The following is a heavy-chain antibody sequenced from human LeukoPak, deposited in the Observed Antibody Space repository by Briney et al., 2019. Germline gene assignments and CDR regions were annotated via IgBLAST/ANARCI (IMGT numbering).Heavy chain of an antibody. CDR2: IYYSGST. V-gene: IGHV4-31*03. Sequence: SETLSLTCTVSGGSISSGGYYWSWIRQHPGTGLECIGYIYYSGSTYYNPSLKSRVTISVDTSKNQFSLKLSSVTAADTAVYYCARGANDILTGYYLFDYWGQGTLVTVSS. D-gene: IGHD3-9*01. CDR3: ARGANDILTGYYLFDY. CDR1: GGSISSGGYY. J-gene: IGHJ4*02.